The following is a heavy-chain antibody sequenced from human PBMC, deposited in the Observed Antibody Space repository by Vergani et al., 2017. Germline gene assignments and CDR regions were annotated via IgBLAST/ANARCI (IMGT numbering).Heavy chain of an antibody. CDR3: AKDLYFDSSGPGYFQH. D-gene: IGHD3-22*01. V-gene: IGHV4-34*01. CDR1: GGSFSGYY. Sequence: QVQLQQWGAGLLKPSETLSLTCAVYGGSFSGYYWSWIRQPPGKGLEWIGEINHSGSTNYNPSLKSRVTISVDTSKNQFSLKLSSVTAADTAVFYCAKDLYFDSSGPGYFQHWGQGTLVTVSS. J-gene: IGHJ1*01. CDR2: INHSGST.